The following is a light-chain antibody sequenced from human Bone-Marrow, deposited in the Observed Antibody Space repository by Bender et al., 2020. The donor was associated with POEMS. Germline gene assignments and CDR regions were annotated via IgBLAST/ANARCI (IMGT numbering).Light chain of an antibody. CDR2: SSH. J-gene: IGLJ3*02. Sequence: QSVLTQPPSASGTPGQRVTISCSGGSSNIGAHAVNWYQHLPGTAPNLLIYSSHRRPSEVPDQFSGSRSGPSASLAISGLQSEDEADYYCAVWDDSLNGWVFGGGTKLTVL. CDR3: AVWDDSLNGWV. CDR1: SSNIGAHA. V-gene: IGLV1-44*01.